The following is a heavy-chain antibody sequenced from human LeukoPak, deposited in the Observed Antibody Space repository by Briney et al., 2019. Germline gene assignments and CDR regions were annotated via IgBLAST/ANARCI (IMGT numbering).Heavy chain of an antibody. CDR3: ARDGVGATFNDAFDI. Sequence: GGSLRLSCAASGFTFSSYGMHWVRQAPGKGLEWVAVISYDGSDKYYADSVKGRFTISRDNAKNSLYLQMNSLRAEDTAVYYCARDGVGATFNDAFDIWGQGTMVTVSS. J-gene: IGHJ3*02. CDR2: ISYDGSDK. V-gene: IGHV3-33*05. D-gene: IGHD1-26*01. CDR1: GFTFSSYG.